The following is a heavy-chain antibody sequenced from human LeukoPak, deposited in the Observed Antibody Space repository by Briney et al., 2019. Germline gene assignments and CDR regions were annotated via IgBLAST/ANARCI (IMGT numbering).Heavy chain of an antibody. V-gene: IGHV4-59*01. CDR3: ARDRDSSGWYGGMVFDY. Sequence: PSETLSLTCTVSGDSISNYYWTWIRQPPGKGLEWIGYIYYTGSTNYNPSLKSRVTISVDTSKNQFSLKLSSVTAADTAVYYCARDRDSSGWYGGMVFDYWGQGTLVTVSS. J-gene: IGHJ4*02. D-gene: IGHD6-19*01. CDR2: IYYTGST. CDR1: GDSISNYY.